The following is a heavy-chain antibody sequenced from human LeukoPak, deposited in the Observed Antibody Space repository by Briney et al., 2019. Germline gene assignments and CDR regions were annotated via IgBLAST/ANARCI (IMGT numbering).Heavy chain of an antibody. J-gene: IGHJ4*02. CDR3: ARIVYTSTSNWAPLFDY. V-gene: IGHV4-59*12. Sequence: PSETLSLTCTVSGGSIGSYYWSWIRQPPGKGLEWIGYIYYSGSTNYNPSLKSRVTISVDTSKNQLSLRLSSVTAADTAVYYCARIVYTSTSNWAPLFDYWGQGTLVTVSS. D-gene: IGHD5/OR15-5a*01. CDR2: IYYSGST. CDR1: GGSIGSYY.